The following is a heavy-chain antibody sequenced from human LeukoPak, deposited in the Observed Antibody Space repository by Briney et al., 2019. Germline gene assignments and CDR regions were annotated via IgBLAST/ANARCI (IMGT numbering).Heavy chain of an antibody. D-gene: IGHD2-2*01. CDR3: AREVGYCSSTSCSYFDY. J-gene: IGHJ4*02. CDR1: GGSFSGYY. Sequence: SETLSLTCAVYGGSFSGYYWSWIRQPAGKGLEWIGRIYTSGSTNYNPSLKSRVTMSVDTSKNQFSLKLSSVTAADTAVYYCAREVGYCSSTSCSYFDYWGQGTLVTVSS. CDR2: IYTSGST. V-gene: IGHV4-4*07.